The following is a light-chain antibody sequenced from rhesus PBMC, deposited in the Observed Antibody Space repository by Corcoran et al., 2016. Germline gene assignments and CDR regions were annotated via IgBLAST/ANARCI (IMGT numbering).Light chain of an antibody. J-gene: IGKJ2*01. CDR1: QGICSY. V-gene: IGKV1-28*02. Sequence: DIQMTQSPSSLSASVGDTVTITCRASQGICSYLNWFQQTPGKAPKLLIYKASSFQSGVPSRLRGSGSGTDVTLTITSLQSEEFATYFCQQYTSRPYSFGPGTKVEIK. CDR3: QQYTSRPYS. CDR2: KAS.